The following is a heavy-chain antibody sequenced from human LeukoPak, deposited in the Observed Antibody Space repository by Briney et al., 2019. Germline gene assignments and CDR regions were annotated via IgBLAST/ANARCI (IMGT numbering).Heavy chain of an antibody. CDR1: GFTFSSYS. V-gene: IGHV3-23*01. Sequence: QSGGSLRLSCAASGFTFSSYSMNWVRQAPGKGLEWVSACGTDGDTYYADSVKGRFTISRDNSRHTLYLQMTGLRAEDTAVYYCAKKTPGTYPFDSWGQGTLVSVSP. D-gene: IGHD6-13*01. J-gene: IGHJ4*02. CDR2: CGTDGDT. CDR3: AKKTPGTYPFDS.